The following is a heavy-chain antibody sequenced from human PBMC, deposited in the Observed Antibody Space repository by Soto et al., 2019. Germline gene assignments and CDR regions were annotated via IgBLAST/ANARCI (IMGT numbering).Heavy chain of an antibody. CDR1: GFTFTSYA. Sequence: GGSLRLSCAASGFTFTSYAIIWVRQAPGRGLQWVSGTSGSGGTTYHADSVRGRVTISRDTSKGTLSLQMNSLRPEDTAIYYCAKGLHFDWNSAIDYWGQGTQVTVSS. J-gene: IGHJ4*02. CDR3: AKGLHFDWNSAIDY. D-gene: IGHD3-9*01. V-gene: IGHV3-23*01. CDR2: TSGSGGTT.